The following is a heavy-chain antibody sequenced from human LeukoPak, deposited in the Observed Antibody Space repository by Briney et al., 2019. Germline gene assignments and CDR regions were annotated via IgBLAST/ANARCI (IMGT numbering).Heavy chain of an antibody. CDR2: INSDGSST. D-gene: IGHD1-26*01. J-gene: IGHJ6*02. V-gene: IGHV3-74*01. CDR1: GFTFSSYW. CDR3: ARALVTSRNSYGMDV. Sequence: PGGSLRLSCAASGFTFSSYWMHWVRQAPGKGLVWVSRINSDGSSTSYADSVKGRFTISRDNANNTLYLQMNSLRAEDTAVYYCARALVTSRNSYGMDVWGQGTTVTVSS.